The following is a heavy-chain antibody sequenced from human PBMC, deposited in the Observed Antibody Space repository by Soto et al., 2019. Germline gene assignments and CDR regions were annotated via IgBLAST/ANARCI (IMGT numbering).Heavy chain of an antibody. D-gene: IGHD2-8*01. CDR3: AKSSSGVLLVHEVFLQE. V-gene: IGHV3-23*01. CDR1: GFTFSTYA. CDR2: ISGSGGST. J-gene: IGHJ4*02. Sequence: PGGSLRLSCPASGFTFSTYAMTWVRQAPGKGLEWVSIISGSGGSTYYAVSLKGRFTISRDNSKNTLYLHMTSLRAEDTAVYYCAKSSSGVLLVHEVFLQEWGQGTLVTVSS.